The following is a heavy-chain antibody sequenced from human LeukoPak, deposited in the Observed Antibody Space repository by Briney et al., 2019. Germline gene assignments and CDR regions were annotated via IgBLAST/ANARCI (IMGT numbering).Heavy chain of an antibody. CDR1: GFTFSNAY. J-gene: IGHJ4*02. CDR3: ITPLPYSAQ. D-gene: IGHD2-21*01. CDR2: IKPKTDGETT. V-gene: IGHV3-15*07. Sequence: PGGSLRLSCAASGFTFSNAYMNWVRQAPGKGLEWVGRIKPKTDGETTEDPAPVKDRFSISRDDSKSMMYLQMNSLKTEDTAVYYCITPLPYSAQGGQGTLVTVS.